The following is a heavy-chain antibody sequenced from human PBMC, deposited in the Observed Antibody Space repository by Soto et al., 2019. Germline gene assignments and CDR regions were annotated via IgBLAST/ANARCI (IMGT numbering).Heavy chain of an antibody. CDR2: ISAYNGNT. CDR1: GYTFTSYG. Sequence: ASVKVACKAPGYTFTSYGISWVRQAPGQGLEWMGWISAYNGNTNYAQKLQGRVTMTTDTSTSTAYMELRSLRSDDTAVYYCARGFTIFGVVDNYYYYMDVWGKGTTVTVSS. D-gene: IGHD3-3*01. CDR3: ARGFTIFGVVDNYYYYMDV. J-gene: IGHJ6*03. V-gene: IGHV1-18*01.